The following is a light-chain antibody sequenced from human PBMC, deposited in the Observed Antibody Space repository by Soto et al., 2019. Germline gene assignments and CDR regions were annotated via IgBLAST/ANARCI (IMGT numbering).Light chain of an antibody. V-gene: IGLV3-1*01. Sequence: SSELTQPPSVSVSPGQTASITCYGDKLGDKYACWYQQKPGQSPVLVIYQDSKRPSGIPERFSGSNSGNTATLTISGTQAMDEADDYCQAWDSSTAYVFGTGTKVTVL. J-gene: IGLJ1*01. CDR1: KLGDKY. CDR3: QAWDSSTAYV. CDR2: QDS.